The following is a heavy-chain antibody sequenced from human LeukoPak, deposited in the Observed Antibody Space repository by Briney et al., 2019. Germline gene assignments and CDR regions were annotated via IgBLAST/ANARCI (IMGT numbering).Heavy chain of an antibody. J-gene: IGHJ6*03. CDR1: GGSISSGSYY. CDR3: AREGPSQNYYYYYMDV. CDR2: IYTSGST. V-gene: IGHV4-61*02. Sequence: ASETLSLTCTVSGGSISSGSYYWSWIRQPAGKGLEWIGRIYTSGSTNYNPSLKSRVTISVDTSKNQFSLKLSSVTAADTAVYYCAREGPSQNYYYYYMDVWGKGTTVTVSS.